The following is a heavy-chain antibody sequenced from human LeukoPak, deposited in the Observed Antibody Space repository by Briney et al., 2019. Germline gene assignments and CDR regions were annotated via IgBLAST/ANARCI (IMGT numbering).Heavy chain of an antibody. D-gene: IGHD4-17*01. CDR3: ARLNDYADAFDI. Sequence: PGGSLRLSCAASGFTFSSYAMHWVRQAPGKGLEWVAVISYDGSNKYYADSVKGRFTISRDNSKNTLYLQMNSLRAEDTAVYYCARLNDYADAFDIWGQGTMVTVSS. J-gene: IGHJ3*02. CDR2: ISYDGSNK. CDR1: GFTFSSYA. V-gene: IGHV3-30*04.